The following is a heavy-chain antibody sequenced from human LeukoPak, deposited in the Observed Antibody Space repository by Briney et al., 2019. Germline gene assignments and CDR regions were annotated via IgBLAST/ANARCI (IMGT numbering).Heavy chain of an antibody. V-gene: IGHV1-69*04. CDR3: ARDRGDAIFGVVIPLFDY. J-gene: IGHJ4*02. CDR1: GGTFSSYA. D-gene: IGHD3-3*01. CDR2: IIPILGIA. Sequence: ASVKVSCKASGGTFSSYAISWVRQAPGQGLEWMGRIIPILGIANYAQKLQGRVTMTTDTSTSTAYMELRSLRSDDTAVHYCARDRGDAIFGVVIPLFDYWGQGTLVTVSS.